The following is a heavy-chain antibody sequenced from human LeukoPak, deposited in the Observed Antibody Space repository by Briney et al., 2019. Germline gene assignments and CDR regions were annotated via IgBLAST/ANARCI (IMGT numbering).Heavy chain of an antibody. V-gene: IGHV4-61*02. Sequence: SQTLSLTCTVSAASISSGLHDWSWIRQYAGKGLEWIGRFYISGSTDYNPALKSRVTMSVDTSKNQFSLKLSSVTAADTAVYYCARVGVTEYYFDYWGQGTLVTVSS. CDR3: ARVGVTEYYFDY. CDR2: FYISGST. J-gene: IGHJ4*02. D-gene: IGHD2-8*01. CDR1: AASISSGLHD.